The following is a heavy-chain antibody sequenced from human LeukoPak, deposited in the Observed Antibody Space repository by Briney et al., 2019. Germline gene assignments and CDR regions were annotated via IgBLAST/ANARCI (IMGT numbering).Heavy chain of an antibody. CDR2: VTSSGSST. CDR1: GFSISDHY. Sequence: GGSLRLSCAASGFSISDHYMSWIRQSSGKGLEWISYVTSSGSSTKYADSVKGRFTISRDNAKNSVALQMNSLRAEVTAAYYCTRERRGSYYAFESWGQGTLVTVSS. D-gene: IGHD3-10*01. J-gene: IGHJ4*02. CDR3: TRERRGSYYAFES. V-gene: IGHV3-11*01.